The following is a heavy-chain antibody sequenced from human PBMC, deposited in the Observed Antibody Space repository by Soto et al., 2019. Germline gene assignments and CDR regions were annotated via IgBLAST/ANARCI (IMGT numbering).Heavy chain of an antibody. CDR3: AIDGRDYGSGSYPIDS. CDR2: IWYDGSNK. Sequence: QVQLVESGGGVVQPGRSLRLSCAASGFTFSNYAMNWVRQAPGKGLEWVTIIWYDGSNKYYADSVKGRFSISRDNSKNTLYLQMNSLRAEDTAVYYCAIDGRDYGSGSYPIDSWGQGTLVTVSS. V-gene: IGHV3-33*01. CDR1: GFTFSNYA. D-gene: IGHD3-10*01. J-gene: IGHJ4*02.